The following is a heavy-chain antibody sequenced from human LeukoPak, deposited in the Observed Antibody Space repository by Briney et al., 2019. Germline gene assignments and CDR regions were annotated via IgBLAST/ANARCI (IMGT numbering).Heavy chain of an antibody. D-gene: IGHD5-18*01. V-gene: IGHV3-7*01. CDR1: GFTFSSSW. J-gene: IGHJ3*02. CDR2: IKQDGSEK. CDR3: AREVRGSYGPQAFDI. Sequence: QPGGSLRLSCAASGFTFSSSWMSWVRQAPGKGLEWVANIKQDGSEKYYVDSVKGRFTISRDNAKNSLYLQMNSLRAEDTAVYYCAREVRGSYGPQAFDIWGQGTMVTVSS.